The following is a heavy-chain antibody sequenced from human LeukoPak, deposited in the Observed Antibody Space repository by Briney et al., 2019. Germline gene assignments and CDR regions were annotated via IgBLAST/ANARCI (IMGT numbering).Heavy chain of an antibody. J-gene: IGHJ4*02. CDR1: GFTFKSYD. D-gene: IGHD4/OR15-4a*01. CDR2: IARDSDII. CDR3: AKIRLDYGHDNDFGS. V-gene: IGHV3-48*01. Sequence: GGSLRLSCAASGFTFKSYDMTWVRQAPGKGLEWVSYIARDSDIIHYADSVKGRFTISRDNAENSLDLQMNSLRVEDTAVYYCAKIRLDYGHDNDFGSWGQGTLVTVSS.